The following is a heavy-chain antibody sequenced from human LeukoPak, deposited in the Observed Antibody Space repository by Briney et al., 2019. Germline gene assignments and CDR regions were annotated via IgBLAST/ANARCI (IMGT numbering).Heavy chain of an antibody. D-gene: IGHD5-24*01. Sequence: ASVKVSCKASGYTFTGYYMHWVRQAPGQGLEWMGWINPNSGGTNYAQKFQGRVTVTRDTSISTAYMELSRLRSDDTAVYYCARERWLQLRYYFDYWGQGTLVTVSS. J-gene: IGHJ4*02. CDR3: ARERWLQLRYYFDY. CDR1: GYTFTGYY. V-gene: IGHV1-2*02. CDR2: INPNSGGT.